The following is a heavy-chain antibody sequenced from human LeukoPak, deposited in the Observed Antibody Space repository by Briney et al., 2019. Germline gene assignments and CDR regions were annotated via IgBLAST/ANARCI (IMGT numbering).Heavy chain of an antibody. D-gene: IGHD1-26*01. Sequence: ASVKVSCKASGYTFTSYGISWVRQAPGQGLEWMGWISAYNGNTNYAQKLQGRVTMTTDTSTSTAYIELRSLRSDDTAVYYCARAAGGSVHYYYMDVWGKGTTVTVSS. CDR1: GYTFTSYG. V-gene: IGHV1-18*01. CDR3: ARAAGGSVHYYYMDV. J-gene: IGHJ6*03. CDR2: ISAYNGNT.